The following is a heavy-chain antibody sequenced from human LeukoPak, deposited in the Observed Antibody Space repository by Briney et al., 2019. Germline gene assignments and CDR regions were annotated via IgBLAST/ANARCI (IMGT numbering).Heavy chain of an antibody. CDR2: IYYSGST. J-gene: IGHJ5*02. CDR1: GVSISSSSYY. V-gene: IGHV4-39*07. D-gene: IGHD2-2*01. CDR3: ARGPQGYIVVVPAAISPYPGFDP. Sequence: KTSETLSLTCTVSGVSISSSSYYWGWIRQPPGKGLEWIGSIYYSGSTNYNPSLKSRVTISVDTSKNQFSLKLSSVTAADTAVYYCARGPQGYIVVVPAAISPYPGFDPWGQGTLVTVSS.